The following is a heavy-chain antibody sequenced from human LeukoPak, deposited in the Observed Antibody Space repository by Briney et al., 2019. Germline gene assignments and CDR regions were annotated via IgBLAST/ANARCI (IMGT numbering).Heavy chain of an antibody. D-gene: IGHD5/OR15-5a*01. Sequence: PSETLSLTCTVSGGSISSGGYYWSWIRQHPGKGLEWIWYIYYSGSTYYNPSLKSRVTISVDTSKNQFSLKLSSVTAADTAVYYCARLIGLPLYWFDPWGQGTLVTVSS. CDR2: IYYSGST. J-gene: IGHJ5*02. CDR3: ARLIGLPLYWFDP. V-gene: IGHV4-31*03. CDR1: GGSISSGGYY.